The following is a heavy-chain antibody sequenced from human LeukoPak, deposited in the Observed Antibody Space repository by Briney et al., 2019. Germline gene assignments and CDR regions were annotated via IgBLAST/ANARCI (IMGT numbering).Heavy chain of an antibody. CDR2: INWNGGST. V-gene: IGHV3-20*04. D-gene: IGHD3-3*02. CDR3: ALVTIFGVVKF. CDR1: GFTFDDYG. J-gene: IGHJ4*02. Sequence: GGSLRLSCAASGFTFDDYGMSWVRQAPGKGLEWVSGINWNGGSTGYADSVKGRFTISRDNSKNTLYLQMNSLRAEDTAVYYCALVTIFGVVKFWGQGTLVAVSS.